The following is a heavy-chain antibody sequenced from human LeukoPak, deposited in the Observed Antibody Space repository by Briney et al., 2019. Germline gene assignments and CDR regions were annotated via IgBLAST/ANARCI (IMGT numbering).Heavy chain of an antibody. J-gene: IGHJ4*02. CDR1: GYTFTGYY. CDR3: ARTRRSGWYFDY. CDR2: INPNSGGT. V-gene: IGHV1-2*02. D-gene: IGHD6-19*01. Sequence: GASVKVSCKASGYTFTGYYMHWVRQAPGQGLEWMGWINPNSGGTNYAQKFQGRVTMTRDTSISTAYMELRSLRSDDTAVYYCARTRRSGWYFDYWGQGTLVTVPS.